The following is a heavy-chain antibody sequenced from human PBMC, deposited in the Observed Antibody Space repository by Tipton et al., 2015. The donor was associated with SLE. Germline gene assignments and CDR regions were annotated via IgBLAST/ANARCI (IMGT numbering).Heavy chain of an antibody. CDR2: IIDSGKT. V-gene: IGHV4-34*12. CDR3: ASPATYGSVSFDP. Sequence: TLSLTCAVFGESFSGHYWTWIRQPPGKGLGWLGDIIDSGKTNYNPSLKSRLTISVDTSKNQFSLKLKSLTAADTAVYYCASPATYGSVSFDPWGQGTLVTVSS. D-gene: IGHD3-10*01. CDR1: GESFSGHY. J-gene: IGHJ5*02.